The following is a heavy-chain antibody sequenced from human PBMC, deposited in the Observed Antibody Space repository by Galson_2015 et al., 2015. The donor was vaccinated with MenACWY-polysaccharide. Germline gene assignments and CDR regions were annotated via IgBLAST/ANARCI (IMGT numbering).Heavy chain of an antibody. Sequence: SLRLSCAASGFTFSTYWMTWVRQAPGKGLEWVANIKQDGSEKYYVDSVKGRFTISRDNAENSLYLQMNSLRAEDTAVYYSLVVPGGNYRAMDVWGQGTTVTVSS. CDR1: GFTFSTYW. V-gene: IGHV3-7*01. J-gene: IGHJ6*02. CDR2: IKQDGSEK. D-gene: IGHD2-2*01. CDR3: LVVPGGNYRAMDV.